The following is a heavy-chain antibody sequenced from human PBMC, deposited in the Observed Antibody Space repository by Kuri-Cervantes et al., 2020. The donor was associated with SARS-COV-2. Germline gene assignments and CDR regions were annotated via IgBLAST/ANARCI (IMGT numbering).Heavy chain of an antibody. CDR3: ATVELALGPDYDYAGMDV. V-gene: IGHV1-69*13. CDR2: IIPIFGTA. Sequence: SVKVSCKASGGPFSSYAISWVRQAPGQGLEWMGGIIPIFGTANYAQKFQGRVTITADESTTIAYMELSSLRSEDTAVYYCATVELALGPDYDYAGMDVWGQGTTVTVSS. CDR1: GGPFSSYA. J-gene: IGHJ6*02. D-gene: IGHD3-16*01.